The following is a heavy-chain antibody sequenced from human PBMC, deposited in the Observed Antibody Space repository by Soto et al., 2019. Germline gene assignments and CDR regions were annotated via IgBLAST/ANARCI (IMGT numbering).Heavy chain of an antibody. D-gene: IGHD6-13*01. Sequence: QVQLQESGPGLVKPSETLSLTCAVSGGSISSSYWSWIRQPPGGVLEWIGHVHYSGSTNYNPSLKSRVTISVDTSKKQFSLKVTSVTAADTAIYYCASVYRNSWYYFDYWGQGTLVTVSS. CDR3: ASVYRNSWYYFDY. V-gene: IGHV4-59*08. J-gene: IGHJ4*02. CDR2: VHYSGST. CDR1: GGSISSSY.